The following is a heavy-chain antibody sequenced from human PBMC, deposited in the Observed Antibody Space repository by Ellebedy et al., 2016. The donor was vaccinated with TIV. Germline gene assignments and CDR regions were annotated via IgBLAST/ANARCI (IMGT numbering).Heavy chain of an antibody. Sequence: SETLSLXXTVSGGSVSSGGYYWGWIRQPPDKGLEWIGSVSSSGTTYYNPSLRSRVSISVDRSMNQFSLKVNSVAAADTAVYYCAGTSVWNVFDAWGQGTLVTVSS. CDR3: AGTSVWNVFDA. D-gene: IGHD1-1*01. V-gene: IGHV4-39*01. J-gene: IGHJ5*02. CDR1: GGSVSSGGYY. CDR2: VSSSGTT.